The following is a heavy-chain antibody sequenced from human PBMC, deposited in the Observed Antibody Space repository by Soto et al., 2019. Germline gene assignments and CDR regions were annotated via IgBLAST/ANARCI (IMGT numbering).Heavy chain of an antibody. CDR1: GFTFSSYA. D-gene: IGHD4-17*01. CDR2: ISGSGGST. Sequence: GGSLRLSCAASGFTFSSYAMSWVRQAPGKGLEWVSAISGSGGSTYYADSVKGRFAISRDNSKNTLYLQMNSLRAEDTAVYYCAKDPGGDYAYYFDYWGQGTLVTVSS. CDR3: AKDPGGDYAYYFDY. J-gene: IGHJ4*02. V-gene: IGHV3-23*01.